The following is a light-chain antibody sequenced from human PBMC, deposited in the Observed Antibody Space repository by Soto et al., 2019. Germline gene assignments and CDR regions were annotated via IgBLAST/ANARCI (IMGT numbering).Light chain of an antibody. CDR3: SAYAGSIYV. J-gene: IGLJ1*01. V-gene: IGLV2-14*03. Sequence: QSVLTQPASVSGSPGQSITISCTETSSDVGEYKYVSWYQQHPGTAPKLIIYDVSNRPSGVSNRFSGSKSGSTASLTISGLQAEDEADYYCSAYAGSIYVFGTGTKVTVL. CDR2: DVS. CDR1: SSDVGEYKY.